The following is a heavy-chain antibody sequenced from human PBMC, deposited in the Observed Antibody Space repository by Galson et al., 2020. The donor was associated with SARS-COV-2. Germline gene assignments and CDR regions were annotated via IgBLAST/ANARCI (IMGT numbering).Heavy chain of an antibody. CDR1: GLTFTNFW. CDR3: TTITQGPRDF. Sequence: GGSLRLSCVVSGLTFTNFWMXXXXXXXXXXXXXXXXXXXDGSETKYGDAVTGRFTISRDNAKNSVFLQMKSLREDDTALYYCTTITQGPRDFWGQGTLVTVSS. J-gene: IGHJ4*02. D-gene: IGHD4-4*01. V-gene: IGHV3-7*03. CDR2: XXXDGSET.